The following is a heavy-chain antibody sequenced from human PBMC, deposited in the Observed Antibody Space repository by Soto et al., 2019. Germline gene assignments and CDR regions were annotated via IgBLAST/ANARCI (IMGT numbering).Heavy chain of an antibody. J-gene: IGHJ6*02. CDR1: GFTFSSYA. V-gene: IGHV3-30-3*01. D-gene: IGHD2-8*01. CDR3: ARAPDIVLIRAYYYYGMDV. CDR2: ISYDGSNK. Sequence: SGGGVVQPGRSLRLSCAASGFTFSSYAMHWVRQAPGKGLEWVAVISYDGSNKYYADSVKGRFTISRDNSKNTLYVQMNSLRPEDTAVYYCARAPDIVLIRAYYYYGMDVWGQGTTVTVSS.